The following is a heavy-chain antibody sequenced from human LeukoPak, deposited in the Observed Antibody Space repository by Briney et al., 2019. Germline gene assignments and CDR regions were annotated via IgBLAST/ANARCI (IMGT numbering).Heavy chain of an antibody. V-gene: IGHV4-59*08. CDR2: IYYSGST. Sequence: KSSETLSLTRTVSGGSISSYYWSWIRQPPGKGLEWIGYIYYSGSTNYNPSLKSRVTISVDTSKNQFSLKLSSVTAADTAVYYCARLGGYDDYWGQGTLVTVSS. CDR1: GGSISSYY. D-gene: IGHD5-12*01. CDR3: ARLGGYDDY. J-gene: IGHJ4*02.